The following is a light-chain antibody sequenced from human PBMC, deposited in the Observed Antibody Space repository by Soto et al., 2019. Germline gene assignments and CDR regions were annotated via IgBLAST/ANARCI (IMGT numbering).Light chain of an antibody. CDR3: CSYAGRSTNV. V-gene: IGLV2-23*01. CDR1: SSDVGSYTL. CDR2: EGS. J-gene: IGLJ1*01. Sequence: QSALTQPASVSGSPGQSITISCTGTSSDVGSYTLVSWYQQHPGKAPKLMIYEGSKRPSGVSNRFSGSKSGKMASLTISGLQAEDEADYYCCSYAGRSTNVFGTGTKLTVL.